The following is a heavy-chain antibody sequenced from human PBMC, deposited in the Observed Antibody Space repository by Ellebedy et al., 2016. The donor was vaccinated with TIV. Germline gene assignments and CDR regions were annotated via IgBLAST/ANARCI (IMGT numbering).Heavy chain of an antibody. CDR3: ARHMNTAMTNDY. D-gene: IGHD5-18*01. CDR1: GYRFTTYW. Sequence: GESLKISCKGSGYRFTTYWIGWVRQMPGKGLEWMGRIDPSDSYTNYSPSFQGHVTISADKSISTAYLQWSSLKASDTAMYYCARHMNTAMTNDYWGQGTLVTVSS. CDR2: IDPSDSYT. V-gene: IGHV5-10-1*01. J-gene: IGHJ4*02.